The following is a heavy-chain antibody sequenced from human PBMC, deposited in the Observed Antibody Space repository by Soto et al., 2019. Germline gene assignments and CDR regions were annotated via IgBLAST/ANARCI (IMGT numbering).Heavy chain of an antibody. Sequence: SETLSLTXTVSGGSISRHYWSWIRQPPGKGLEWIGDFFNSGSTNYNPSLKSRVTLSIDTSKNRFSLKLTSVTAADTAMYYCARLADYYDSSGYSWKYYFDHWGQGALVTVSS. V-gene: IGHV4-59*11. CDR2: FFNSGST. CDR1: GGSISRHY. CDR3: ARLADYYDSSGYSWKYYFDH. J-gene: IGHJ4*02. D-gene: IGHD3-22*01.